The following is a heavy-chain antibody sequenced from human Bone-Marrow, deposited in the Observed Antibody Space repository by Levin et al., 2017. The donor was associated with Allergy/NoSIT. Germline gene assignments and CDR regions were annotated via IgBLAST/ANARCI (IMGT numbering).Heavy chain of an antibody. CDR3: AREHMTKVTFDY. CDR1: GYTFPGYY. CDR2: IDPNSGET. J-gene: IGHJ4*02. D-gene: IGHD4-11*01. V-gene: IGHV1-2*06. Sequence: ASVKVSCQGSGYTFPGYYIHWIRQAPGQGLEWMGRIDPNSGETNYAQKFQGRVTMTRDTSISTAYMELRRLRSDDTAIYFCAREHMTKVTFDYWGRGSLLTVSS.